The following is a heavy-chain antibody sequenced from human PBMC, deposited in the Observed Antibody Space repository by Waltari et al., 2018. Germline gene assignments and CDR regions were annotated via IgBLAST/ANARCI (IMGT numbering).Heavy chain of an antibody. Sequence: GLILPGRSVRLSCGASGFTFDDYAMHWVRQAPGKGLEWVASISWNGGNMAYADSVKGRFTISRDTVQNALYLQMKFLRVADTAQYFCAKDQSVAARAGGARSYGMDVWGRGTTVTVSS. CDR1: GFTFDDYA. D-gene: IGHD6-6*01. J-gene: IGHJ6*02. V-gene: IGHV3-9*01. CDR3: AKDQSVAARAGGARSYGMDV. CDR2: ISWNGGNM.